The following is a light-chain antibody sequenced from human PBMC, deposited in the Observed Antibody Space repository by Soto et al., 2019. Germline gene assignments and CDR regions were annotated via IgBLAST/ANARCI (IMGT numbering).Light chain of an antibody. J-gene: IGLJ3*02. CDR3: QSYDSSLSGWV. Sequence: QSVLTQPPSVSGAPGQRVTISCTGSSSNIGAGYDVHWYQQLPGTAPKPLIYGNSNRPSGVPDRFSGSKSGTSASLAITGLQAEDEADYYYQSYDSSLSGWVFGGGTQLTVL. CDR1: SSNIGAGYD. CDR2: GNS. V-gene: IGLV1-40*01.